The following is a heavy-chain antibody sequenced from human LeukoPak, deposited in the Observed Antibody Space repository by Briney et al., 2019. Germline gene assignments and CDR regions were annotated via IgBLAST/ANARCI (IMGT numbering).Heavy chain of an antibody. CDR3: ARAAHYYDSSGYYYGPLDY. Sequence: PSETLSLTCAVYGGSFSGYYWSWIRQPPGKGLEWNGEINHSGSTNYNPSLKSRVTISVDTSKNQFSLKLSSVTAADTAVYYCARAAHYYDSSGYYYGPLDYWGQGTLVTVSS. CDR1: GGSFSGYY. J-gene: IGHJ4*02. V-gene: IGHV4-34*01. CDR2: INHSGST. D-gene: IGHD3-22*01.